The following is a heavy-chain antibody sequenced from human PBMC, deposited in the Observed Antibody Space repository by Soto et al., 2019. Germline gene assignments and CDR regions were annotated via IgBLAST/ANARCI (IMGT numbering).Heavy chain of an antibody. J-gene: IGHJ6*02. Sequence: EVQLLESGGGLVQPGGSLRLSCAASGFTFSSYAMSWVGQAPGKGLEWVPAISGSGGSTYYADSVKGRFTISRDNSKNTLYLQMNSLRAEDTAVYYCAKVYDSSGYYYYYGMDVWGQGTTVTVSS. D-gene: IGHD3-22*01. V-gene: IGHV3-23*01. CDR2: ISGSGGST. CDR3: AKVYDSSGYYYYYGMDV. CDR1: GFTFSSYA.